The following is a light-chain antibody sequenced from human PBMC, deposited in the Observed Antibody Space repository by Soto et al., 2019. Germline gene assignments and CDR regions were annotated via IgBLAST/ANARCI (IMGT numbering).Light chain of an antibody. J-gene: IGKJ5*01. Sequence: EIVMTQSPATLSVSPGEIAALSCRASQSVSGNLAWYQQTPAQAPRLLIYGASTRATGIPARFSGSGFGTDFTLTISSLKSEDFAVYYGQQYNYRPPAFGQGTRLEIK. CDR3: QQYNYRPPA. CDR1: QSVSGN. V-gene: IGKV3-15*01. CDR2: GAS.